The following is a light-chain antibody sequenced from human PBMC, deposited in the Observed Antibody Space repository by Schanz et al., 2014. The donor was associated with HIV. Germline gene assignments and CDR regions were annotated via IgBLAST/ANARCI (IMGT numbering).Light chain of an antibody. Sequence: QSVLTQPPSVSGAPGQRVTISCTGSSSNIGAGYDVHWYQHLPGTAPKLLIFDVNNRPSGVPDRFSGSKSGTSASLAISGLQSEDEADYYCATWDDSLNAWVFGGGTKLTVL. CDR2: DVN. V-gene: IGLV1-40*01. CDR1: SSNIGAGYD. J-gene: IGLJ3*02. CDR3: ATWDDSLNAWV.